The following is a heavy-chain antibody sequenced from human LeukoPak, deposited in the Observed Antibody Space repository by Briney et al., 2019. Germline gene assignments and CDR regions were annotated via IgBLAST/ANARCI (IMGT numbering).Heavy chain of an antibody. CDR2: ISGSGGST. J-gene: IGHJ5*02. V-gene: IGHV3-23*01. CDR3: AKSPLRITIFGVVEVPYNWFDP. Sequence: SGGSLRLSCAASGFTFSSYEMNWVRQAPGKGLEWVSAISGSGGSTYYADSVKGRFTISRDNSKNTLYLQMNSLRAEDTAVYYCAKSPLRITIFGVVEVPYNWFDPWGQGTLVTVSS. CDR1: GFTFSSYE. D-gene: IGHD3-3*01.